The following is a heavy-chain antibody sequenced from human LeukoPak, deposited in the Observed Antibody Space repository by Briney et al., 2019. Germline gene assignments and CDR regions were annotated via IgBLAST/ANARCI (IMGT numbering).Heavy chain of an antibody. D-gene: IGHD5-24*01. J-gene: IGHJ4*02. CDR1: GFTFSSYS. CDR2: ISSSSSYI. Sequence: GGSLRLSCAASGFTFSSYSMNWVRQAPGKGLEWVSSISSSSSYIYYADSVKGRFTISRDNAKNSLYLQMNSLRAEDTAVYYCARAAGEMATIRYWGQGILVTVSS. V-gene: IGHV3-21*01. CDR3: ARAAGEMATIRY.